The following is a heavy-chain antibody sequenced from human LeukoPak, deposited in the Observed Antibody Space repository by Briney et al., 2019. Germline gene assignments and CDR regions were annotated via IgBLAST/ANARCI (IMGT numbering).Heavy chain of an antibody. CDR3: AKDREQWLGRVGYFDY. V-gene: IGHV3-23*01. D-gene: IGHD6-19*01. CDR2: ISGSGGST. CDR1: GFTFSSYA. J-gene: IGHJ4*02. Sequence: GGSLRLSCAASGFTFSSYAMSWVRQAPGKGLEWVSAISGSGGSTYYADSVKGRFTISRDNSKNTLYLQMNSLRAEDTAVYYCAKDREQWLGRVGYFDYWGQGTLVTVSS.